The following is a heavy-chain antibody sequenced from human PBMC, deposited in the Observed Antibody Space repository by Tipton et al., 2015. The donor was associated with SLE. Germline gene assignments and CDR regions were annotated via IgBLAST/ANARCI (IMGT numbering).Heavy chain of an antibody. Sequence: SLRLSCAASGFTFSNAWMSWVRQAPGRGLEWVGRIKSKTDGGTTDYAAPVKGRFTISRDDSKNTLYLQMNSLKTEDTAVYYCTTELGVSTAPFDYWGQGTLVTVSS. D-gene: IGHD5/OR15-5a*01. CDR2: IKSKTDGGTT. J-gene: IGHJ4*02. V-gene: IGHV3-15*01. CDR1: GFTFSNAW. CDR3: TTELGVSTAPFDY.